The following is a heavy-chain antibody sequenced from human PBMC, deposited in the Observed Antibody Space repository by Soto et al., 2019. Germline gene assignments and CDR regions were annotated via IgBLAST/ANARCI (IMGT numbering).Heavy chain of an antibody. D-gene: IGHD6-19*01. Sequence: GASVKVSCKASGYTFTSCAMRWVRQAPGQRLEWMGWINAGNGNTNYAQKLQGRVTMTTDTSTSTAYMELRSLRSDDTAVYYCARDSSIAVADPEGWFDPWGQGTLVTVSS. CDR2: INAGNGNT. J-gene: IGHJ5*02. CDR1: GYTFTSCA. CDR3: ARDSSIAVADPEGWFDP. V-gene: IGHV1-3*01.